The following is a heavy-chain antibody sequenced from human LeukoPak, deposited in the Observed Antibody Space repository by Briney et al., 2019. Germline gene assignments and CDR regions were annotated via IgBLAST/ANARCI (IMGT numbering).Heavy chain of an antibody. J-gene: IGHJ6*02. CDR1: GFTFSSYA. V-gene: IGHV3-23*01. Sequence: GGSLRLSCAASGFTFSSYAMSWVRQAPGKGLEWVSAISGSGGSTYYADSVKGRFTISRDNSKNTLYLQMNSLRAEDTAVYYCARDTYSSNWSLYYYGMDVWGQGTTVTVSS. CDR3: ARDTYSSNWSLYYYGMDV. CDR2: ISGSGGST. D-gene: IGHD6-13*01.